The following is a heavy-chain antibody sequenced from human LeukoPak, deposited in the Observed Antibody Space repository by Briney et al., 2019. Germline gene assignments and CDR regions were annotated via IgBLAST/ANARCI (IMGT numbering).Heavy chain of an antibody. D-gene: IGHD1-1*01. CDR3: ARVSGRLERQSDLDY. V-gene: IGHV3-21*01. J-gene: IGHJ4*02. Sequence: GGSLRLSCAASGFTFASYSMNWVRQAPGKGLEWVSSISGDSTYIYNAGSVKGRFTISRDNAQASLYLQMISLRADDTAVYYCARVSGRLERQSDLDYWGQGTLVIVSP. CDR2: ISGDSTYI. CDR1: GFTFASYS.